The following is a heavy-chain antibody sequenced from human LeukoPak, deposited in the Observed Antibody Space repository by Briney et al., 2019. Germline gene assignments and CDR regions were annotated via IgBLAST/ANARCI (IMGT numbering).Heavy chain of an antibody. CDR3: AREVRGYSYGPDY. Sequence: NTSETLSLTCTVSGGSISSSSYYWGWIRQPPGKGLEWIGSIYYSGSTYYNPSLKSRVTISVDTSKNQFSLKLSSVTAADTAVYYCAREVRGYSYGPDYWGQGTLVTVSS. CDR2: IYYSGST. V-gene: IGHV4-39*07. J-gene: IGHJ4*02. D-gene: IGHD5-18*01. CDR1: GGSISSSSYY.